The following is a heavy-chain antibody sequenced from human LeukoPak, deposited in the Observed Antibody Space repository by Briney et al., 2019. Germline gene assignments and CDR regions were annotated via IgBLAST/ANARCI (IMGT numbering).Heavy chain of an antibody. CDR2: MSAYNGNT. CDR1: GYTFTSYG. Sequence: ASEKVSCKASGYTFTSYGISWVRQAPGQGLEWMGWMSAYNGNTHYAQKHQGRVTMTTDTPTSTAYVDLRSLRSDDTAVYHCARVGEYSSSVGEIDYWGQGTLVTDSS. D-gene: IGHD6-6*01. V-gene: IGHV1-18*01. CDR3: ARVGEYSSSVGEIDY. J-gene: IGHJ4*02.